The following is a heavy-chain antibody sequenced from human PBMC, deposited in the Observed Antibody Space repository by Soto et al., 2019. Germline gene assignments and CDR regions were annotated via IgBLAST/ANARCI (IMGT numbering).Heavy chain of an antibody. CDR2: ISGSGGST. D-gene: IGHD3-22*01. Sequence: GGSLRLSCAASGFTFRSYAMSWVRQAPGKGLEWVSAISGSGGSTYYADSVKGRFTISRDNSKNTLYLQMNSLRAEDTAVYYCAKVSKLAIVVGHYLDYWGQGTLVTVSS. CDR3: AKVSKLAIVVGHYLDY. J-gene: IGHJ4*02. CDR1: GFTFRSYA. V-gene: IGHV3-23*01.